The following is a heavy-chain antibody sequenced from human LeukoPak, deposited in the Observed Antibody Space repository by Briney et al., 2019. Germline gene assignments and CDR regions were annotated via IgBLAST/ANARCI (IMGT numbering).Heavy chain of an antibody. CDR3: TTDGVGIEGATFDY. CDR2: IKAKPNGGTT. J-gene: IGHJ4*02. CDR1: GFTFINAW. Sequence: GGALRLSCAASGFTFINAWMAWVRQAPGKGLEWVGRIKAKPNGGTTDYAAPVKGRFTISRDDSKNTLYLQMNSLKTEDTAVYYCTTDGVGIEGATFDYWGQGILVTVSS. D-gene: IGHD1-26*01. V-gene: IGHV3-15*01.